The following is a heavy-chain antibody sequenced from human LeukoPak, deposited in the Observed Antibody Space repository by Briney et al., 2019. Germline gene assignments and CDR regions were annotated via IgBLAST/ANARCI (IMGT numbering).Heavy chain of an antibody. D-gene: IGHD5-18*01. V-gene: IGHV4-59*01. CDR3: ARGGYSNGFDY. CDR2: IYYSGST. Sequence: SETLSLTCTVSSGSISSYYWSWIRQPPGKGLEWIGYIYYSGSTNYNPCLKSRVTISVDTSKNQFSLMLSSVTAADTAVYYCARGGYSNGFDYWGQGTLVTVSS. CDR1: SGSISSYY. J-gene: IGHJ4*02.